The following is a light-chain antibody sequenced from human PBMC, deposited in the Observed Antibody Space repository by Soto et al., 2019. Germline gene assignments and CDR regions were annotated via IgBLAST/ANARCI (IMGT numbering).Light chain of an antibody. CDR3: QQYENLPVT. V-gene: IGKV1-33*01. J-gene: IGKJ4*01. CDR1: QDIKQY. Sequence: EIKMTQSPSSLSASVGDRITITCQASQDIKQYVNWYQQKPGKAPVLLIFDGSRLEAGAPSRFSGSGLGTEFSFTISSLQPEDFATYYCQQYENLPVTFGGGTKVDI. CDR2: DGS.